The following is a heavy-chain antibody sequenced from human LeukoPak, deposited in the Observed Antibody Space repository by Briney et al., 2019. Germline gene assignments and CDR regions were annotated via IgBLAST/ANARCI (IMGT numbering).Heavy chain of an antibody. D-gene: IGHD3-3*01. CDR1: GFTFSTAW. J-gene: IGHJ3*01. CDR2: IYSDGSST. Sequence: PGGSLRLSCAASGFTFSTAWMHWVRQAPGKGLVWVSRIYSDGSSTTSPDSVTGRFTISRDNAKNKLYLQMNSLRAEDTAVYYCATDAGHAFSFWGQGTMVTVSS. CDR3: ATDAGHAFSF. V-gene: IGHV3-74*01.